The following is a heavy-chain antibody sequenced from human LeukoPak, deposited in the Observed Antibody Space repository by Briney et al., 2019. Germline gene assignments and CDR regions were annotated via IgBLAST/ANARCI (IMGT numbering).Heavy chain of an antibody. CDR3: ARAGIVIVPAEGD. V-gene: IGHV1-2*02. Sequence: ASVKVSRKASGYTFTAYYMHWVRQAPGQGLEWMGWINPNNGDTNFAQKFQGRVTMTRDTSISTIYMELSRLRSDDTAVYYCARAGIVIVPAEGDWGQGTLVTVSS. CDR2: INPNNGDT. J-gene: IGHJ4*02. D-gene: IGHD2-2*01. CDR1: GYTFTAYY.